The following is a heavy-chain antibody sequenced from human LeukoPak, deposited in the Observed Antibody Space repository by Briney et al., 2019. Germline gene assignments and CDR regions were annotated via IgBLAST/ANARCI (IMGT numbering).Heavy chain of an antibody. D-gene: IGHD6-19*01. CDR3: ARDLQGYSSGWYRGDY. CDR1: GFTFRTYW. V-gene: IGHV3-7*01. Sequence: PGGSLRLSCAASGFTFRTYWMSWVRQAPGKGLEWVANIKQDGSEKYYVDSVKGRFTISRDNAKNSLYLQMNSLRAEDTAVYYCARDLQGYSSGWYRGDYWGQGTLVSVSS. CDR2: IKQDGSEK. J-gene: IGHJ4*02.